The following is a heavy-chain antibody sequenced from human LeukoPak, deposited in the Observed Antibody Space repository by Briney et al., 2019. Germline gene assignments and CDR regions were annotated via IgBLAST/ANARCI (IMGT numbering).Heavy chain of an antibody. Sequence: GGTLRLSCAASGFPFSSYVMHWVRHAPGKGPGWVAIIRSDGSDKYYADSVKGRFTISRDNSKNTLYLQLNSLRAEDTAVYYCARSYGDATFDYWGQGTLVTVSS. J-gene: IGHJ4*02. CDR3: ARSYGDATFDY. CDR1: GFPFSSYV. V-gene: IGHV3-33*01. CDR2: IRSDGSDK. D-gene: IGHD4-17*01.